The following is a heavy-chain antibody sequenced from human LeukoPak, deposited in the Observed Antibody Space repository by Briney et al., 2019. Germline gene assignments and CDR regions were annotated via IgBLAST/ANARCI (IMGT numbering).Heavy chain of an antibody. CDR2: IIPIFGTA. D-gene: IGHD2-15*01. V-gene: IGHV1-69*01. J-gene: IGHJ6*02. CDR3: ASDIVVVVAATSYYGMDV. CDR1: GGTFSSYA. Sequence: SVNVSCKASGGTFSSYAISWVRQAPGQGLEWMGGIIPIFGTANYAQKFQGRVTITADESTSTAYMELSSLRSEDTAVYYCASDIVVVVAATSYYGMDVWGQGTTVTVSS.